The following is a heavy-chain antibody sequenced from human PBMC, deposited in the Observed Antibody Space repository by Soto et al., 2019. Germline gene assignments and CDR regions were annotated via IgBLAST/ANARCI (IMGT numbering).Heavy chain of an antibody. V-gene: IGHV3-74*01. CDR1: GITFTNYW. J-gene: IGHJ4*02. Sequence: EVQLVESGGGSVQPGGSLRLSCVASGITFTNYWMHWVRQVPGKGLVWVARVDSDGRGTSYADFVKGRFTISRDNAKNTLELQMNSLRVEDTAMYYCGTVFEHWGQGIPVTVSS. CDR2: VDSDGRGT. CDR3: GTVFEH.